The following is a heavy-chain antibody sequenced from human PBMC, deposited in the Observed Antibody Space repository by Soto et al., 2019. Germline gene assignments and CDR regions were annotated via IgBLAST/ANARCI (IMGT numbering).Heavy chain of an antibody. CDR3: AKARTGIYRYYSGMDV. J-gene: IGHJ6*02. CDR2: MSGSGGSI. CDR1: GFTFSTYA. D-gene: IGHD1-1*01. V-gene: IGHV3-23*01. Sequence: GGSLRLSCAGSGFTFSTYAMSWVRQAPGKGLEWVAGMSGSGGSIYYADSVKGRFTISRDNSKSTLYLHMNSLRAEDTALYYCAKARTGIYRYYSGMDVWGQGTTVTVSS.